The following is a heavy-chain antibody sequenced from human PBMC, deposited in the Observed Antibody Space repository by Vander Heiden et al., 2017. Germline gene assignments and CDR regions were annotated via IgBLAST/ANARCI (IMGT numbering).Heavy chain of an antibody. D-gene: IGHD4-17*01. J-gene: IGHJ6*02. CDR1: GGSISSSSYY. CDR2: LYYSGST. CDR3: ARHYGDYGGYYYYGMDV. Sequence: QLQLQESGSGLVKPSETLSLTCTVSGGSISSSSYYWGWIRPPQGKGLDWIVSLYYSGSTYYNPSLKSRVTISVDTSKNQFSLKLSSVTAADTAVYYCARHYGDYGGYYYYGMDVWGQGTTVTVSS. V-gene: IGHV4-39*01.